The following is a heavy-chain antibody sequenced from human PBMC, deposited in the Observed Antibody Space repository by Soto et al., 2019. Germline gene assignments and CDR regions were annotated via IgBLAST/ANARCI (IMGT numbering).Heavy chain of an antibody. CDR1: GGTFSTYS. J-gene: IGHJ3*02. CDR2: IIPMLGIR. D-gene: IGHD2-21*01. V-gene: IGHV1-69*02. CDR3: TIGSWSGEVFDI. Sequence: VQLVQSGAEVKKPGSSVKVSCKDSGGTFSTYSMFWVRQAPGQGLEWMGRIIPMLGIRNYAQRFQDRVTITADKSTATAHMELRRLRYEDTALYYCTIGSWSGEVFDIWGQGKMVTVSS.